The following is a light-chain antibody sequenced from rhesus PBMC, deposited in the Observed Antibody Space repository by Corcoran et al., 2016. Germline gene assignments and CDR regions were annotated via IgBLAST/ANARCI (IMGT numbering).Light chain of an antibody. CDR3: LQSKDFPRT. CDR1: ERVPVFGINL. V-gene: IGKV7-13*01. J-gene: IGKJ1*01. CDR2: EPS. Sequence: DIVLTQSPASLAVSPGQRATISCRASERVPVFGINLIHWYQQNPGQPPQLLVHEPSKNPPGVPARFSGSGSWSDFTLTINPVEVEDGAVYFCLQSKDFPRTFGQGTKVEIK.